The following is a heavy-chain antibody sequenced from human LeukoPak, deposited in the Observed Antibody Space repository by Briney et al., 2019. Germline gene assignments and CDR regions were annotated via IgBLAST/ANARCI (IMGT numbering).Heavy chain of an antibody. CDR1: GFTFSSYE. Sequence: GGSLRLSCAASGFTFSSYEMNWVRQAPGKGLEWVSYITNTGTTIYYADSVKGRFTISRDNSKNTLYLQMNSLRAEDTAVYYCAKDSRGYSGIAYYFDYWGQGTLVTVSS. V-gene: IGHV3-48*03. J-gene: IGHJ4*02. D-gene: IGHD5-12*01. CDR3: AKDSRGYSGIAYYFDY. CDR2: ITNTGTTI.